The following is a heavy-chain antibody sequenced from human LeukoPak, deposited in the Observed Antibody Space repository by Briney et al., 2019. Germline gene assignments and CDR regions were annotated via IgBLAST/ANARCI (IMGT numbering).Heavy chain of an antibody. Sequence: RSGGSLRLSCAASGFTFSSYAMHWVRQAPGKGLEWVTFIRYDGNNKYYADSVKGRFTISRDNAKNALYLQMNSLRAEDTAVYYCAKDLHYGSADYWGQGTLVTVSS. CDR1: GFTFSSYA. V-gene: IGHV3-30*02. D-gene: IGHD3-10*01. CDR2: IRYDGNNK. CDR3: AKDLHYGSADY. J-gene: IGHJ4*02.